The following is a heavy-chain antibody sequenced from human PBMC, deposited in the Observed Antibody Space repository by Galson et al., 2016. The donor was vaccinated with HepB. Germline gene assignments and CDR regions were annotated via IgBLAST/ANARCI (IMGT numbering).Heavy chain of an antibody. CDR2: IYYSGAS. CDR3: AGDSPDDATNYYYGLDG. V-gene: IGHV4-31*03. CDR1: GGSINSGGYY. Sequence: TLSLTCTVSGGSINSGGYYWTWIRQLPGKGLEWIGYIYYSGASYYLPSLKSRATISVETAKNQFSLGLSSVTAADTAVYYCAGDSPDDATNYYYGLDGWGRGTTVTVSS. D-gene: IGHD1-26*01. J-gene: IGHJ6*02.